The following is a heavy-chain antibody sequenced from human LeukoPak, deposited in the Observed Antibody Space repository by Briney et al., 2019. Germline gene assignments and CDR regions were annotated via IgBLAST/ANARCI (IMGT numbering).Heavy chain of an antibody. CDR2: IKRKTDGGTT. CDR1: GFTFSSAW. Sequence: GGSLRLSCAASGFTFSSAWMSWVRQAPGRGLEWVGRIKRKTDGGTTDYAAPVKGRFSISRDDSINTLYLQMNSLKTEDTAVYYCNTLGAFDYWGLGTLVTVSS. J-gene: IGHJ4*02. D-gene: IGHD4/OR15-4a*01. CDR3: NTLGAFDY. V-gene: IGHV3-15*01.